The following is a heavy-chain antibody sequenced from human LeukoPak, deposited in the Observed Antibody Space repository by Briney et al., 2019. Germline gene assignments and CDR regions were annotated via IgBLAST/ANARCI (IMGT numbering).Heavy chain of an antibody. D-gene: IGHD3-22*01. J-gene: IGHJ4*02. Sequence: PGGSLRLSCAASGFTFISYWMSWVRQAPGKGLEWVAFIRYDGSNKYYADSVKGRFTISRDNSKNTLYLQMNSLRAEDTAVYYCAKVWRDSSGYYYFDYWGQGTLVTVSS. CDR3: AKVWRDSSGYYYFDY. V-gene: IGHV3-30*02. CDR1: GFTFISYW. CDR2: IRYDGSNK.